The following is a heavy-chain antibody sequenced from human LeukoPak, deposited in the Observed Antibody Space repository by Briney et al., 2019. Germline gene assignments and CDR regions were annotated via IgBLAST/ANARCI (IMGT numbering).Heavy chain of an antibody. Sequence: ASVKVSCKASGYTFTDCYIHWVRQVPGQGLEWMGWINPDSGGTKYAQKFQGRVTVTRDTSISTTDMDLIRLRSDDTAVYYCARPRDGYNPPFDYWGQGTLVSVSS. CDR1: GYTFTDCY. V-gene: IGHV1-2*02. J-gene: IGHJ4*02. D-gene: IGHD5-24*01. CDR3: ARPRDGYNPPFDY. CDR2: INPDSGGT.